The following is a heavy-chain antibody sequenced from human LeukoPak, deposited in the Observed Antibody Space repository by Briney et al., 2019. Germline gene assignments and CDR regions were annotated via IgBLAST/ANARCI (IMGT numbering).Heavy chain of an antibody. Sequence: RTSETLSLTCTVSGGSISSSSYYWGWIRQPPGKGLEWIGSIYYSGSTYYNPSLKSRVTISVDTSKNQFSLKLSSVTAADTAVYYCARHKGIRFLEWLLGNNWFDPWGQGTLVTVSS. J-gene: IGHJ5*02. CDR1: GGSISSSSYY. CDR2: IYYSGST. CDR3: ARHKGIRFLEWLLGNNWFDP. D-gene: IGHD3-3*01. V-gene: IGHV4-39*01.